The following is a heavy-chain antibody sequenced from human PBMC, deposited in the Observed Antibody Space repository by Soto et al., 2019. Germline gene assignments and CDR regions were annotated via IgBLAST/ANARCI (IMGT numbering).Heavy chain of an antibody. CDR3: ARDAVAAGKLNFDY. Sequence: QVHLVQSGAEVKKPGASVKVSCRTSGYMFTESGMHWVRQAPGPRLEWMGWISGDSGNARYSPTLQDRVTITRDTSASTVYMELSSLRSEDTALYYCARDAVAAGKLNFDYWGQGTLVTVPS. CDR2: ISGDSGNA. J-gene: IGHJ4*03. D-gene: IGHD6-19*01. CDR1: GYMFTESG. V-gene: IGHV1-3*01.